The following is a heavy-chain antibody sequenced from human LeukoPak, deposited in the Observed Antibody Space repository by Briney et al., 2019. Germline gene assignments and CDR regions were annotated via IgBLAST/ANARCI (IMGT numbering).Heavy chain of an antibody. CDR3: ARPYYDSSGYYYWGGAFDI. D-gene: IGHD3-22*01. J-gene: IGHJ3*02. V-gene: IGHV5-51*01. CDR2: IYPGDSDT. Sequence: GEPLQISCKGSGSPFTSYWIGWVCQLPGKGLEWMGIIYPGDSDTRYSPSFQGQVTISADKSISTAYLQWSSLKASDTAMYYCARPYYDSSGYYYWGGAFDIWGQGTMVTVSS. CDR1: GSPFTSYW.